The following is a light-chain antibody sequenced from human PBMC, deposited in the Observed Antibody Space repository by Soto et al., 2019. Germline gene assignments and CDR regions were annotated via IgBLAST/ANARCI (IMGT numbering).Light chain of an antibody. Sequence: EMVLPQSPVTLSVSPGERATLSCRASQSVSSNLAWYQQKPGQAPRLLIYGASTRATGTPDRFSCSGSGTEYTLTTSSLHSEDFAVDYWQQYNNWPPLTFGGGTKVEIK. CDR2: GAS. J-gene: IGKJ4*01. V-gene: IGKV3-15*01. CDR3: QQYNNWPPLT. CDR1: QSVSSN.